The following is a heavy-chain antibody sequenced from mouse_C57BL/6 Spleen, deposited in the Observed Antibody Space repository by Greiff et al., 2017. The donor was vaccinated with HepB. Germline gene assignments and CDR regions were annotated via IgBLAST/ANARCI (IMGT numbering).Heavy chain of an antibody. V-gene: IGHV8-12*01. Sequence: QVTLKVSGPGILQSSQTLSLTCSFSGFSLSTSGMGVSWIRQPSGKGLEWLAHIYWDDDKRYNPSLKSRLTVSKDTSRNQVFLKITSVDTADTSTYSCARIYYCGSLYYAMDYWGQGTSVTVSS. CDR1: GFSLSTSGMG. CDR2: IYWDDDK. J-gene: IGHJ4*01. CDR3: ARIYYCGSLYYAMDY. D-gene: IGHD1-1*01.